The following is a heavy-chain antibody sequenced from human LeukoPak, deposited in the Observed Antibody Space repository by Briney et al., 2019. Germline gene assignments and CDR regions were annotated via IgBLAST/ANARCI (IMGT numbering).Heavy chain of an antibody. J-gene: IGHJ1*01. CDR1: LGSFTSYY. CDR3: ASHSLTAAGLVRH. Sequence: PSEALSLTCTVSLGSFTSYYWSWIRQPPGKGLEWIAYIYDGGNTNYNSSLKSRVTISVDTSKNQFSLKLSSVTAADTAMYYCASHSLTAAGLVRHWGQGTLVTVSS. D-gene: IGHD6-13*01. CDR2: IYDGGNT. V-gene: IGHV4-59*01.